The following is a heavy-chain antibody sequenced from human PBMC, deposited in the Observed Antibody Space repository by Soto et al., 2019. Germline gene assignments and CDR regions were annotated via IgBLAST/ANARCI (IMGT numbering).Heavy chain of an antibody. CDR2: ISSSSSYI. CDR3: ARDDCSGGSCYSILDY. Sequence: GGSLRLSCAASGFTFSSYSMNWVRQAPGKGLEWVSSISSSSSYIYYADSVKGRFTISRDNAKNSLYLQMNSLRAEDTAVYYCARDDCSGGSCYSILDYWGQGTLVTVSS. J-gene: IGHJ4*02. V-gene: IGHV3-21*01. CDR1: GFTFSSYS. D-gene: IGHD2-15*01.